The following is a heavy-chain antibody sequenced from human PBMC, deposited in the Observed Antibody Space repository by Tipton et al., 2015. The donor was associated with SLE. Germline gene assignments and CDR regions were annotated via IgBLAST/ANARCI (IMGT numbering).Heavy chain of an antibody. CDR1: GFSISSSYY. V-gene: IGHV4-38-2*01. CDR3: ARVDSGNLLFDL. Sequence: TLSLTCSVSGFSISSSYYWGWIRQSPGKGLEWIGSISYTGSTFYSPSLKSRVTMSLDTSKNQFSLRLISVTATDTALYYCARVDSGNLLFDLWGQGTLVTVSS. CDR2: ISYTGST. J-gene: IGHJ4*02. D-gene: IGHD1-26*01.